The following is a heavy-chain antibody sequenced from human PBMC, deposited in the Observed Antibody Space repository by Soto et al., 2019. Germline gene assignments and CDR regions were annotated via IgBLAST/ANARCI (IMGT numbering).Heavy chain of an antibody. CDR2: INHSGST. CDR3: ARVGPVLRFLEWVSFDY. J-gene: IGHJ4*02. D-gene: IGHD3-3*01. Sequence: PSETLSLTCAVYGGSFSGYYWSWIRQPPGKGLEWIGEINHSGSTNYNPSLKSRVTISVDTSKNQFSLKLSSVTAADTAVYYCARVGPVLRFLEWVSFDYWGQGTLVTAPQ. CDR1: GGSFSGYY. V-gene: IGHV4-34*01.